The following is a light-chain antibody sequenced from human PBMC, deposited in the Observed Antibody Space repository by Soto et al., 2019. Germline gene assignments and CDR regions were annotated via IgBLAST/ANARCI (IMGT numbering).Light chain of an antibody. Sequence: IVLTQSTGTLSLSAGERATLSYSVSQSVSIDFLAWYQQKPGHAPWLLIYAASSSASGIPDRFIGSGSGTDFTLTMRGLEPEDFAMYYCEQDGSSPPTFGQGTRVDIK. V-gene: IGKV3-20*01. CDR2: AAS. CDR3: EQDGSSPPT. CDR1: QSVSIDF. J-gene: IGKJ1*01.